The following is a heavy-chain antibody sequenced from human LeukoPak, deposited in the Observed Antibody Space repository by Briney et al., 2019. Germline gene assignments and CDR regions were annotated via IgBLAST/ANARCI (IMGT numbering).Heavy chain of an antibody. V-gene: IGHV1-18*01. Sequence: ASVKVSCKASGYTFTSYGISWVRQAPGQGLEWMGWISAYNGSTNYAQKFQGRVTMTRDTSISTAYMELSRLRSDDTAVYYCAMTRAYSYGYFDYWGQGTLVTVSS. J-gene: IGHJ4*02. CDR3: AMTRAYSYGYFDY. CDR2: ISAYNGST. CDR1: GYTFTSYG. D-gene: IGHD5-18*01.